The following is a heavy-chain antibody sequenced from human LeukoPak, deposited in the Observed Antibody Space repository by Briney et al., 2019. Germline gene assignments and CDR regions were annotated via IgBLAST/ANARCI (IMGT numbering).Heavy chain of an antibody. V-gene: IGHV3-30*01. CDR2: ISNDANNK. Sequence: GRSLRLSCAASGFTFSGYALHWVRQAPGKGLEWVAVISNDANNKHYADSVKGRFTISRDNSKNTLFLQVNSLRPEDTALYYCARGAGASGGRDYYSDYWGLGVLVAVSS. CDR3: ARGAGASGGRDYYSDY. CDR1: GFTFSGYA. D-gene: IGHD6-13*01. J-gene: IGHJ4*02.